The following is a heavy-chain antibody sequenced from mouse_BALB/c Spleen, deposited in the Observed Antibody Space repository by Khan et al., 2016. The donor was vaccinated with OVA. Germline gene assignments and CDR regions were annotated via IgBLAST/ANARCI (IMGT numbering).Heavy chain of an antibody. V-gene: IGHV1-63*02. CDR2: TYPGGGYT. Sequence: QVQLKQSGAELVRPGTSVKMSCRAAGYTFTNYWIGWVKQRPGHGLEWIGDTYPGGGYTNYHENFKGKVTLTADTSSSTAYMQLSGLTSEDSAIYYCARRWAARATWDYFAYWGQGTTLTVSA. CDR1: GYTFTNYW. CDR3: ARRWAARATWDYFAY. J-gene: IGHJ2*01. D-gene: IGHD3-1*01.